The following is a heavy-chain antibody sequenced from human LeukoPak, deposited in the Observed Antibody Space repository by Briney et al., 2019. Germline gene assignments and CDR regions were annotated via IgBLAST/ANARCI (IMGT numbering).Heavy chain of an antibody. V-gene: IGHV3-23*01. D-gene: IGHD5-18*01. J-gene: IGHJ3*02. CDR2: ISGSGGST. Sequence: GGSLRLSCAASGFTFSSYAMSWVRQAPGKGLEWVSAISGSGGSTYYADSVKGRFTISRDNSKNTLYLQVNSLRAEDTAVYYCARGQLWYDAFDIWGQGTMVTVSS. CDR1: GFTFSSYA. CDR3: ARGQLWYDAFDI.